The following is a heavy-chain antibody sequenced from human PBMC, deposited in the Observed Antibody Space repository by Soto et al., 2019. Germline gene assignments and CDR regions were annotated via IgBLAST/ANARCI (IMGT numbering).Heavy chain of an antibody. CDR2: IYYSGST. Sequence: PSEALSLTCTVSGGSISSYYWSWIRQPPGKGLEWIGYIYYSGSTNYNPSLKSRVTISVDTSKNQFSLKLSSVTAADTAVYYCARGGPTVLDYWGQGTLVTVSS. J-gene: IGHJ4*02. CDR3: ARGGPTVLDY. V-gene: IGHV4-59*01. CDR1: GGSISSYY. D-gene: IGHD4-4*01.